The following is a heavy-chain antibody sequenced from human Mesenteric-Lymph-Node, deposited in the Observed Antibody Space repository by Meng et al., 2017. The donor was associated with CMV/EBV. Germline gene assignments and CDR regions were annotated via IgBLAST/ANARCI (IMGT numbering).Heavy chain of an antibody. V-gene: IGHV3-66*02. Sequence: GGSLRLSCAASGFTISSTYMNWVRQAPGKGLEWVSLTYSGGSTYFADSVKGRFTISRDISKNTLYLQMNSLRPEDTAVYYCARDFGKSTAWYVAFDVWGQGTMVTVSS. D-gene: IGHD6-19*01. CDR3: ARDFGKSTAWYVAFDV. J-gene: IGHJ3*01. CDR2: TYSGGST. CDR1: GFTISSTY.